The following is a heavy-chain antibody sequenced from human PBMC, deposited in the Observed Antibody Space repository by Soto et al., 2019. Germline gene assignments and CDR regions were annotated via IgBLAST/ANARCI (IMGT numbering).Heavy chain of an antibody. CDR1: GFTFSSYA. V-gene: IGHV3-30-3*01. J-gene: IGHJ4*02. Sequence: QVQLVESGGGVVQPGRSLRLSCAASGFTFSSYAMHWVRQAPGKGLEWVAVISYDGSNKYYADSVKGRFTISRDNSKNPLYLQMNSLRAEVTAVYYCARAVGYNGDDYWGQVTLVTVSS. CDR3: ARAVGYNGDDY. CDR2: ISYDGSNK. D-gene: IGHD5-12*01.